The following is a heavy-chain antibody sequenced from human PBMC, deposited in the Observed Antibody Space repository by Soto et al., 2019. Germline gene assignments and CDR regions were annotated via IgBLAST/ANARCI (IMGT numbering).Heavy chain of an antibody. D-gene: IGHD6-13*01. CDR3: ARDPNWAAAGNIRRDNWFDP. J-gene: IGHJ5*02. Sequence: QVQLVQSGAEVKKPGASVKVYCKASGYTFTSYGISWVRQAPGQGLEWMGWISAYNGNTNYAQKLQGRVTMTTDTSKSTAYMELRSLRSDDTAVYYCARDPNWAAAGNIRRDNWFDPWGQGTLVTVSS. V-gene: IGHV1-18*04. CDR1: GYTFTSYG. CDR2: ISAYNGNT.